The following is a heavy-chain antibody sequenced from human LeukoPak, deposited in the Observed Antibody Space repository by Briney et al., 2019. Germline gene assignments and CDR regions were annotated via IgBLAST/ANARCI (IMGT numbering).Heavy chain of an antibody. V-gene: IGHV3-30*19. CDR2: ISHDGSNK. Sequence: GGSLRLSCAASGFTFSSYGMHWVRQAPGKGQEWVAVISHDGSNKYYADSVKGRFTISRDNSKNTLYLQMNSLRAEDTAVYYCARGVTMVRGVKAREPFDYWGQGTLVTVSS. CDR1: GFTFSSYG. D-gene: IGHD3-10*01. CDR3: ARGVTMVRGVKAREPFDY. J-gene: IGHJ4*02.